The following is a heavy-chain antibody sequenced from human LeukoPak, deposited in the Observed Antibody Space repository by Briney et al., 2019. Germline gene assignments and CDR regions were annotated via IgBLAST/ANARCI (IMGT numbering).Heavy chain of an antibody. CDR2: INPNSGGT. D-gene: IGHD5-12*01. J-gene: IGHJ4*02. CDR3: ASAGNEYGGYVVDY. CDR1: GYTFTGYH. Sequence: ASLKVSCKTSGYTFTGYHIHWVRQAPGQGLEWMGWINPNSGGTNYAQKFQGRVTMTRDMSISTAYMELSRLRSDDTAVYYCASAGNEYGGYVVDYWGQGTLVTVSS. V-gene: IGHV1-2*02.